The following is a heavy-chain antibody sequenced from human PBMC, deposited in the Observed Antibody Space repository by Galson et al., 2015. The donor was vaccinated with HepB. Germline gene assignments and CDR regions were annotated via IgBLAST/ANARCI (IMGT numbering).Heavy chain of an antibody. CDR2: ISAYNGNT. J-gene: IGHJ5*02. Sequence: SVKVSCKASGYTFTSYGISWVRQAPGQGLEWMGWISAYNGNTNYAQKLQGRVTMTTDTSTSTAYMELRSLRSDDTAVYYCARGLPPIVVVPAALQYWFDPWGQGTLVTVSS. CDR1: GYTFTSYG. D-gene: IGHD2-2*02. CDR3: ARGLPPIVVVPAALQYWFDP. V-gene: IGHV1-18*01.